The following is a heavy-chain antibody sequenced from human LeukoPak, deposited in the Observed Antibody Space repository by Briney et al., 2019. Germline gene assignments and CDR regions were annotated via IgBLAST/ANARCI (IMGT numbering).Heavy chain of an antibody. V-gene: IGHV3-30*18. J-gene: IGHJ4*02. CDR2: ITYDDFYK. CDR1: GFTFRSYG. Sequence: GRSLRLSCAASGFTFRSYGMHWVRQAPGQGLEWVALITYDDFYKYYGDSVKGRFTISRDNSKNTLYLQMNSLRVEDTAVYYCAKDRISMVRSSDIDNWGQGTLVTVSS. D-gene: IGHD3-10*01. CDR3: AKDRISMVRSSDIDN.